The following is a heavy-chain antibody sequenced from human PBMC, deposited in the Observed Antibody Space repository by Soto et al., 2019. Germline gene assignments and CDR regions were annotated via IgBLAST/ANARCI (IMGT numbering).Heavy chain of an antibody. CDR1: GYTFTSYD. D-gene: IGHD3-3*01. J-gene: IGHJ3*02. V-gene: IGHV1-8*01. Sequence: ASVKVSCKASGYTFTSYDINWVRQATGQGLEWMGWMNPNSGNTGYAQKFQGRVTITADKSTSTAYMELSSLRSEDTAVYYCAGAFGVVIIGVSGAFDIWGQGTMVTVSS. CDR2: MNPNSGNT. CDR3: AGAFGVVIIGVSGAFDI.